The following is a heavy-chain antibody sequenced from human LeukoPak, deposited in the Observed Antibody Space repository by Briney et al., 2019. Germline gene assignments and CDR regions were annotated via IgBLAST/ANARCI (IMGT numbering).Heavy chain of an antibody. V-gene: IGHV3-7*03. J-gene: IGHJ6*02. CDR1: GFTFSSYW. D-gene: IGHD3-16*01. CDR3: ARGGGLDV. CDR2: INQGGSDK. Sequence: GGSLRLSCASSGFTFSSYWMTWVRQAPGKGLEWVGNINQGGSDKYYGDSVKGRFTISRDNAKNSLYLQMSNLRAEDTAVYFCARGGGLDVWGQGATVTVSS.